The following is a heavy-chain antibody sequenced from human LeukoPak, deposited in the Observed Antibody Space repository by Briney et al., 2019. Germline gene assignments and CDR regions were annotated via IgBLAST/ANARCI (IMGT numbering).Heavy chain of an antibody. CDR3: ARVVSRINGLREGYFDY. CDR2: INHSGST. J-gene: IGHJ4*02. D-gene: IGHD2-21*01. Sequence: SETLSLTCAVYGGSFSDYYWSWIRQPPGKGLEWIGEINHSGSTNYSPSLKSRVTISVDTSKNQFSLKLSSVTAADTAVYYCARVVSRINGLREGYFDYWGQGTLVTVSS. CDR1: GGSFSDYY. V-gene: IGHV4-34*01.